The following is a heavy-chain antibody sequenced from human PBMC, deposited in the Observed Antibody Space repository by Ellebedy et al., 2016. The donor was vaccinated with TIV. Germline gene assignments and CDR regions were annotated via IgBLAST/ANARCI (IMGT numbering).Heavy chain of an antibody. V-gene: IGHV1-3*01. Sequence: ASVKVSXXASGYTFTSYAMHWVRQAPGQRLEWMGWINAGNGNTKYSQKFQGRVTITRDTSASTAYMELSSLRSEDTAVYYCARAHSVFTWMDVWGQGTTVTVSS. CDR3: ARAHSVFTWMDV. D-gene: IGHD3-16*01. CDR2: INAGNGNT. CDR1: GYTFTSYA. J-gene: IGHJ6*02.